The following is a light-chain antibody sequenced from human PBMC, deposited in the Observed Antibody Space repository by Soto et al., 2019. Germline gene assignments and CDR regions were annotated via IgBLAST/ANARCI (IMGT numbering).Light chain of an antibody. Sequence: QSALTQPPSASGSPGQSVTISCTGTSSDVGGYNYVSWYQQHPGKAPKLMIYEVTKRPSGVPDRFSGSKSGNTASLTVSGLQAEDEANYYCGSFAGPVWVFGGGTQLTVL. V-gene: IGLV2-8*01. CDR1: SSDVGGYNY. J-gene: IGLJ3*02. CDR2: EVT. CDR3: GSFAGPVWV.